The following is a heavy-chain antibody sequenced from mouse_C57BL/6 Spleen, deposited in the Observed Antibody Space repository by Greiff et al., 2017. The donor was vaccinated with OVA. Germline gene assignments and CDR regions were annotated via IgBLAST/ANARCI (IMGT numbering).Heavy chain of an antibody. CDR3: ARTRGGYFDV. Sequence: VQLQQSGPELVKPGASVKISCKASGYTFTDYYMNWVKQSHGKSLEWIGDINPNNGGTSYNQKFKGKATLTVDKSSSTAYMELRSLTSEDSAVYYCARTRGGYFDVWGTGTTVTVSS. V-gene: IGHV1-26*01. CDR2: INPNNGGT. J-gene: IGHJ1*03. CDR1: GYTFTDYY.